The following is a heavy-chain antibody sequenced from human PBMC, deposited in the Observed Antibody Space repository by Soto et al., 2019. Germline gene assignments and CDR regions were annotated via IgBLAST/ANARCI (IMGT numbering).Heavy chain of an antibody. Sequence: ASVKVSCKASGYTFTSYGISWVRQAPGQGLEWMGWISAYNGNTNYAQKLQDRVTMTTDTSTSTAYMELRSLRSDDTAVYYCARPLGYYYSSGYFDYWGQGTLVTVSS. CDR1: GYTFTSYG. D-gene: IGHD3-22*01. V-gene: IGHV1-18*01. CDR2: ISAYNGNT. CDR3: ARPLGYYYSSGYFDY. J-gene: IGHJ4*02.